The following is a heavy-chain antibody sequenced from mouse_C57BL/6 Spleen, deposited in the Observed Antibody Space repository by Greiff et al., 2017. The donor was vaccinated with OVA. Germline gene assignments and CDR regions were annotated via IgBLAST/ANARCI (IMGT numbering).Heavy chain of an antibody. Sequence: VKLVESGAELVKPGASVKLSCKASGYTFTEYTIHWVKQRSGQGLEWIGWFYPGSGSIKYNEKFKDKATLTADKSSSTVYMELSRLTSEDSSVYCGARHEGDYCSSPYWYFDVWGTGTTVTVSS. D-gene: IGHD1-1*01. CDR3: ARHEGDYCSSPYWYFDV. J-gene: IGHJ1*03. CDR1: GYTFTEYT. V-gene: IGHV1-62-2*01. CDR2: FYPGSGSI.